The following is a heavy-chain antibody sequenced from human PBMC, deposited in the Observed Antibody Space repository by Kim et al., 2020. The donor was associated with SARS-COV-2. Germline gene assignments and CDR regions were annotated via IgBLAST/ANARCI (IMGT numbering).Heavy chain of an antibody. J-gene: IGHJ5*02. V-gene: IGHV3-74*01. CDR1: GFTFSSYW. Sequence: GGSLRLSCEASGFTFSSYWMNWVRQGPGKGLVWVSRIKSDGSDTHYADSVKGRFTISRDNAKNTLHLQLNSLGVEDTAIYYCARGSFQQGFDPWSQGTLVTVSS. CDR3: ARGSFQQGFDP. CDR2: IKSDGSDT. D-gene: IGHD6-13*01.